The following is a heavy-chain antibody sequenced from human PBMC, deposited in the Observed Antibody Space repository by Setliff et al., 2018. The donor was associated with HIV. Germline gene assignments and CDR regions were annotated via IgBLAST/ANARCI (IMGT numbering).Heavy chain of an antibody. CDR1: GFTFGDFC. V-gene: IGHV3-48*01. CDR3: ARGPTTVTNYYYYYMDV. D-gene: IGHD4-17*01. Sequence: PGGSLRLSCETSGFTFGDFCMNWVRQAPGKGLEWISYISSKRTSIYYADSVKGRFTISRDNDMNSLYLQMNGLRAEDTAVYYCARGPTTVTNYYYYYMDVWGKGTTVTVSS. CDR2: ISSKRTSI. J-gene: IGHJ6*03.